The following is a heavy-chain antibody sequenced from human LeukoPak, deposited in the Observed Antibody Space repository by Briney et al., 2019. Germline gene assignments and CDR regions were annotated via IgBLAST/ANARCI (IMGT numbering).Heavy chain of an antibody. J-gene: IGHJ4*02. D-gene: IGHD3-22*01. V-gene: IGHV3-23*01. CDR3: AKVRDTGGYWHQAFDY. CDR2: IIGRGGST. Sequence: GGSLRLSCAASGFTFSSYAMSWVGQAPGKGLEWVSGIIGRGGSTYYADSVKGRFTISRDSSKNTLCLQLTSLRAEDTAVYYCAKVRDTGGYWHQAFDYWGQGTLVSVSS. CDR1: GFTFSSYA.